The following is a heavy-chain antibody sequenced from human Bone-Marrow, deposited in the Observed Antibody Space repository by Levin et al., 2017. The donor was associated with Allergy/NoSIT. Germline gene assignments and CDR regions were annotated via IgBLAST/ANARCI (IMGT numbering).Heavy chain of an antibody. CDR3: ARDSGDWGYFGY. J-gene: IGHJ4*02. CDR1: GFTFSSYW. D-gene: IGHD7-27*01. CDR2: IKQDGSEK. V-gene: IGHV3-7*01. Sequence: SCAASGFTFSSYWMSWVRQAPGKGPEWVANIKQDGSEKYYVDSVKGRFTISRDNAKNSLYLQMNSLRAEDTAVYYCARDSGDWGYFGYWGQGTLVTVSS.